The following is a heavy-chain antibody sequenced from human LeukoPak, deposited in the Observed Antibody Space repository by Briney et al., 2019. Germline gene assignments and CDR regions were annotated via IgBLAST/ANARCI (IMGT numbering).Heavy chain of an antibody. Sequence: GGSLRLSCAASGFTVSSNYMSWVRQAPGKGLEWVSVIYSGGSTYYADSVKGRFTISRDNSKNTLYLQMNSLRAEDTAVYYCARPGDCGDYDAFDIWGQGTMVTVSS. CDR3: ARPGDCGDYDAFDI. D-gene: IGHD4-17*01. CDR1: GFTVSSNY. CDR2: IYSGGST. V-gene: IGHV3-66*01. J-gene: IGHJ3*02.